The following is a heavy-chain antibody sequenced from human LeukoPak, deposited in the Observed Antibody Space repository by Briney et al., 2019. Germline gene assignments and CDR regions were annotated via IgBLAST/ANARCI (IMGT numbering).Heavy chain of an antibody. Sequence: GGSLRLSCAASGFTFSSYAMPWVRQAPGKGLEWVAVISYDGSNKYYADSVKGRFTISRDNSKNTLYLQMNSLRAEDTAVYYCARSDFIAARFDPWGQGTLVTVSS. CDR1: GFTFSSYA. CDR3: ARSDFIAARFDP. J-gene: IGHJ5*02. V-gene: IGHV3-30-3*01. D-gene: IGHD6-6*01. CDR2: ISYDGSNK.